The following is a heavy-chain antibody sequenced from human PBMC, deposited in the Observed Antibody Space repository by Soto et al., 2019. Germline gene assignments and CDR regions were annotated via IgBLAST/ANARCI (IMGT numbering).Heavy chain of an antibody. D-gene: IGHD6-19*01. Sequence: QAQLEQSGGEVKKPGSSVKVSCKASGVAFSKFIVTWVRQAPGLGLEWVGGIIPIFGTANYAQKFQGRVTITADESTSTTYMEVNNLRSEDTAVYYCAKVRYSSPMGYYYGMDVWAKGPRSPSP. J-gene: IGHJ6*02. CDR3: AKVRYSSPMGYYYGMDV. CDR1: GVAFSKFI. CDR2: IIPIFGTA. V-gene: IGHV1-69*01.